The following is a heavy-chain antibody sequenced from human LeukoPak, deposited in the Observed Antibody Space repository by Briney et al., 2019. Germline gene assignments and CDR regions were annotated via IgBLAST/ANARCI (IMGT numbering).Heavy chain of an antibody. CDR3: AKESYCSSTSCPIDY. Sequence: GGSLRLSCAASGFTFSSYEMNWVRQAPGKGLEWVSAISGSGGSTYYADSVKGRFTISRDNSKNTLYLQMNSLRAEDTAVYYCAKESYCSSTSCPIDYWGQGTLVTVSS. J-gene: IGHJ4*02. CDR2: ISGSGGST. V-gene: IGHV3-23*01. CDR1: GFTFSSYE. D-gene: IGHD2-2*01.